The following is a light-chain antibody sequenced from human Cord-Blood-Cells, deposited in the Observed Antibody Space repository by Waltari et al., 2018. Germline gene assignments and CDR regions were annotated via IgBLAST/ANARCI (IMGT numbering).Light chain of an antibody. J-gene: IGKJ1*01. CDR2: WAS. CDR3: QQYYSTPWT. Sequence: DIVMTQSPDYLAVSLGERATINGKSSQSVLYSSNNKNYLAWYQQKPGQPPKLLIYWASTRESGVPDRFSGSGSGTDFTLTISSLQAEDVAVYYCQQYYSTPWTFGQGTKVEIK. CDR1: QSVLYSSNNKNY. V-gene: IGKV4-1*01.